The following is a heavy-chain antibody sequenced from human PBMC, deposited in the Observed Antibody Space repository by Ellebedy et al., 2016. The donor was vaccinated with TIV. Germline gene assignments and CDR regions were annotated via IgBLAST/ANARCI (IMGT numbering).Heavy chain of an antibody. J-gene: IGHJ5*02. CDR3: ARGCGFSDFVVVLGATRWFDP. CDR1: GGSFSGYY. D-gene: IGHD2-15*01. CDR2: INHSGST. Sequence: SETLSLTCAVQGGSFSGYYWTWIRQPPGKGLEWIGEINHSGSTNYNPSLKSRVTISVDTSMNLFSLKLTSVTAADTAIYYCARGCGFSDFVVVLGATRWFDPWGQGSLVTVSS. V-gene: IGHV4-34*01.